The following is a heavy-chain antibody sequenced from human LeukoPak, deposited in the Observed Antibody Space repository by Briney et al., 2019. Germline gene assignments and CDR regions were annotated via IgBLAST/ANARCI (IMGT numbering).Heavy chain of an antibody. CDR1: GFTFSSYA. CDR3: AKGHYDYVWGSYRYSVGLAAGGYFDY. V-gene: IGHV3-23*01. CDR2: ISGSGGST. Sequence: GGSLRLSCAASGFTFSSYAMSWVRQAPGKGLEWVSAISGSGGSTYYAYSVKGRFTISRDNSKNTLYLQMNSLRAEDTAVYYCAKGHYDYVWGSYRYSVGLAAGGYFDYWGQGTLVTVSS. J-gene: IGHJ4*02. D-gene: IGHD3-16*02.